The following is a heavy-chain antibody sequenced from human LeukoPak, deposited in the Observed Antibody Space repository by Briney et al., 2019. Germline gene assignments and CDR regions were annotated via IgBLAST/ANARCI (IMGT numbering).Heavy chain of an antibody. CDR3: ARDRPKYSSGWYGTYWYFDL. CDR2: ISAYNGNT. Sequence: ASVKVSCKASGYTSTSYGISWVRQAPGQGLEWMGWISAYNGNTNYAQKLQGRVTMTTDTSTSTAYMELRSLRSDDTAVYCCARDRPKYSSGWYGTYWYFDLWGRGTLVTVSS. D-gene: IGHD6-19*01. V-gene: IGHV1-18*01. J-gene: IGHJ2*01. CDR1: GYTSTSYG.